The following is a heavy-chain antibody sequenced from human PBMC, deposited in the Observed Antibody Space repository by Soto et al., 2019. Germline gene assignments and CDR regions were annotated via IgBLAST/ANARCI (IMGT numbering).Heavy chain of an antibody. CDR3: ARGVGASYYFDY. D-gene: IGHD1-26*01. CDR1: GYTFTRYY. V-gene: IGHV1-8*03. CDR2: MNPNSGNT. J-gene: IGHJ4*02. Sequence: ASVKVSCKASGYTFTRYYINWVRQATGQGLEWMGWMNPNSGNTGYAQKFQGRGTITRNTSISTAYMELRSLRSDAPDVYYCARGVGASYYFDYWGPGTLVPVSS.